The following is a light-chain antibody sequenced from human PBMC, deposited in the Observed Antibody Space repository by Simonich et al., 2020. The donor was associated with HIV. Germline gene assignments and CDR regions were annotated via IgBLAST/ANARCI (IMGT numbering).Light chain of an antibody. V-gene: IGLV2-23*01. Sequence: QSALTQPASVSGSPGQSITISCNGTSSDVGSYNLVSWYQQHPGKAPKLMIYEGSNRPAGVSNRFAGSKSGNTASLTISGLQAEDEADYYCCSYAGSSTLYVFGTGTKVTVL. J-gene: IGLJ1*01. CDR2: EGS. CDR1: SSDVGSYNL. CDR3: CSYAGSSTLYV.